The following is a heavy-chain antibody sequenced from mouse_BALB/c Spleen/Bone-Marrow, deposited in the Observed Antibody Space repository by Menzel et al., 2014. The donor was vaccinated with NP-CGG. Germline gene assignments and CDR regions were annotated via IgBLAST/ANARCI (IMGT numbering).Heavy chain of an antibody. D-gene: IGHD2-3*01. CDR1: GYTFTSYW. Sequence: VQLQQSGAELVKPGASVKLSCKASGYTFTSYWMHWVKQRPGQGLEWIGEINPSNGRTNYNEKFKSKATLTVDKSSSTAYMQLSSLTSEDSAVYYCARSDGQRDFDYWGQGTTLTVSS. J-gene: IGHJ2*01. V-gene: IGHV1S81*02. CDR2: INPSNGRT. CDR3: ARSDGQRDFDY.